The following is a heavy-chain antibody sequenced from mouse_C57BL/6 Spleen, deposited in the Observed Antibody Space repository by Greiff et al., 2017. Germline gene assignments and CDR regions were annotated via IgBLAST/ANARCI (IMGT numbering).Heavy chain of an antibody. V-gene: IGHV14-4*01. D-gene: IGHD1-1*01. CDR2: IDPENGDT. CDR3: TKGYYGSSFYAMDY. Sequence: EVKLQESGAELVRPGASVKLSCTASGFNIKDDYMHWVKQRPEQGLEWIGWIDPENGDTEYASKFQGKATITADTSSNTAYLQLSSLTSEDTAVYYCTKGYYGSSFYAMDYWGQGTSVTVSS. J-gene: IGHJ4*01. CDR1: GFNIKDDY.